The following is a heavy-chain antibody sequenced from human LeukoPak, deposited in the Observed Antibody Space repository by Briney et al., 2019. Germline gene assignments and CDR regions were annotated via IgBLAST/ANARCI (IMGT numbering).Heavy chain of an antibody. V-gene: IGHV3-23*01. CDR2: ISGSGGST. J-gene: IGHJ4*02. CDR1: GFTFSSYA. Sequence: GGSLRLSCAASGFTFSSYAMSWVRQAPGKRLERVSAISGSGGSTYYADSVKGRFTISRDNSKNTLYLQMNSLRAEDTAVYYCAKAEGGYFDYWGQGTLVTVSS. CDR3: AKAEGGYFDY. D-gene: IGHD1-26*01.